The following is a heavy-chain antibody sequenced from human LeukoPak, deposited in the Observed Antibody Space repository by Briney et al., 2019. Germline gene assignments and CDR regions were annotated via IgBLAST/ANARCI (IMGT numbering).Heavy chain of an antibody. Sequence: GGSLRLSCAASGFTFSSYSMNWVRQAPGKGLEWVSYISSSSSTIYYADSVKGRFTISRDNAKNSLYLQMNSLRAEDTAVYYCARGIGTGYSSSWYYYYYMDVWGKGTTVTVSS. CDR3: ARGIGTGYSSSWYYYYYMDV. CDR1: GFTFSSYS. J-gene: IGHJ6*03. V-gene: IGHV3-48*01. D-gene: IGHD6-13*01. CDR2: ISSSSSTI.